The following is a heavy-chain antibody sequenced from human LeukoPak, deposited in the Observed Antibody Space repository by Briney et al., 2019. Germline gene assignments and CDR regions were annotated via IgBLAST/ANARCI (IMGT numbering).Heavy chain of an antibody. CDR2: ISSNGGST. J-gene: IGHJ4*02. Sequence: GGSLRLSCAASGFTFSSYAMHWVRQAPGKGLEYVSAISSNGGSTYYANSVKGRFTISRDNSKNTLYLQMGSLRAEDMAVYYCARSQVTAKSPGDYWGQGTLVTVSS. D-gene: IGHD2-21*02. CDR3: ARSQVTAKSPGDY. V-gene: IGHV3-64*01. CDR1: GFTFSSYA.